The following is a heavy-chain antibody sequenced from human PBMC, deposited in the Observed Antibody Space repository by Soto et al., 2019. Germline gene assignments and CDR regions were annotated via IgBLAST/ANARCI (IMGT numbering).Heavy chain of an antibody. D-gene: IGHD3-10*01. Sequence: EVQLVESGGGLVQPGGSLRLSCAVSGVTFSSYDMHWVRQRTGKGLEWVSAIGTDGNTYYTASVKGRFTISRENAKNALYLQMDSLRAEDTAVYYCARDRGPYDYFGMDVWGQGTTVTVSS. V-gene: IGHV3-13*01. J-gene: IGHJ6*02. CDR1: GVTFSSYD. CDR2: IGTDGNT. CDR3: ARDRGPYDYFGMDV.